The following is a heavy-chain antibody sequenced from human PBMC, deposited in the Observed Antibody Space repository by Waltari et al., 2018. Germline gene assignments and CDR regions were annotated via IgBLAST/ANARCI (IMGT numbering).Heavy chain of an antibody. CDR2: INSDGSST. Sequence: EVQLVESGGGLVQPGGSLRLSCAASGFTFSSYWMHWVRQAPGKGLVGVSSINSDGSSTSYADSVKGRFTISRDNAKNTLYLQMNSLRAEDTAVYYCARGYDFWSGYLPLDYWGQGTLVTVSS. V-gene: IGHV3-74*01. D-gene: IGHD3-3*01. CDR1: GFTFSSYW. J-gene: IGHJ4*02. CDR3: ARGYDFWSGYLPLDY.